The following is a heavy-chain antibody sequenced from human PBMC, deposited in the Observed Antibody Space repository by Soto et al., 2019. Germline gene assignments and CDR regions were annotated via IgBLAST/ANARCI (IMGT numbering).Heavy chain of an antibody. J-gene: IGHJ4*02. CDR3: ARATYSSSSYYFDY. CDR1: GGSISSYY. Sequence: SETLSLTCTVSGGSISSYYWSWIRQPPGKGLEWIGYIYYSGSTNYNPSLKSRVTISVDTSKNQFSLKLGSVTAADTAVYYCARATYSSSSYYFDYWGQGTLVTVSS. D-gene: IGHD6-6*01. V-gene: IGHV4-59*01. CDR2: IYYSGST.